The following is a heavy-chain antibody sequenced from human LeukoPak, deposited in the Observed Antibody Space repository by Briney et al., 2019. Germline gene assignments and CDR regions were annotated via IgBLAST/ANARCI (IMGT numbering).Heavy chain of an antibody. CDR2: INRDGRST. CDR3: AKSLSEVGSSSLY. CDR1: GFTFSSYW. J-gene: IGHJ4*02. Sequence: GGSLRLSCAASGFTFSSYWMYWVRQAPGKGLVWVSCINRDGRSTSYADSVKGRFTISRDNSKNTLYLQMNSLRAEDTAVYYCAKSLSEVGSSSLYWGQGTLVTVSS. D-gene: IGHD6-13*01. V-gene: IGHV3-74*01.